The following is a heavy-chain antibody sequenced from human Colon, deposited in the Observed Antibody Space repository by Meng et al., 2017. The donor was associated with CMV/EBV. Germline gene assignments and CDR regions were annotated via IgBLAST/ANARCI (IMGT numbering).Heavy chain of an antibody. CDR1: GFIFSRYG. J-gene: IGHJ5*01. Sequence: GESLKISCVASGFIFSRYGMHWVRQAPGKGLEWVTFIRFDGSAEYYADSVKGRFSISRDNAKNTVYLQMNSLRPEDSAVYYCAKDACISAVGKGWIDSWGQGTLVTVSS. V-gene: IGHV3-30*02. CDR3: AKDACISAVGKGWIDS. D-gene: IGHD6-13*01. CDR2: IRFDGSAE.